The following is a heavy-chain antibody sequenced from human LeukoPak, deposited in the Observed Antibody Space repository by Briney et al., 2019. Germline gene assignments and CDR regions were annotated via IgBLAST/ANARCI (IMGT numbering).Heavy chain of an antibody. CDR2: INPSGGST. D-gene: IGHD3-10*01. J-gene: IGHJ5*02. CDR3: ARIGVRGVNWFDP. CDR1: GYTFTGYY. Sequence: ASVKVSCKASGYTFTGYYMHWVRRAPGQGLEWMGIINPSGGSTSYAQKFQGRVTMTRDTSTSTVYMELSSLRAEDTAVYYCARIGVRGVNWFDPWGQGTLVTVSS. V-gene: IGHV1-46*01.